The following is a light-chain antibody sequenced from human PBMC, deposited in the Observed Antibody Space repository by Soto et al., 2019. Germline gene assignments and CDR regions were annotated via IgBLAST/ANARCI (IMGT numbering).Light chain of an antibody. J-gene: IGKJ2*01. Sequence: EIVMTQSPATLSVSPGERATLSCRASQRVSTNLAWYQQKPGQAPRLLIFGASTRATGIPGRFSGSGSGTEFTLTIRSLQSEDFAVYYCQQYNYWPPYTFGQGTKLEIK. CDR3: QQYNYWPPYT. V-gene: IGKV3-15*01. CDR2: GAS. CDR1: QRVSTN.